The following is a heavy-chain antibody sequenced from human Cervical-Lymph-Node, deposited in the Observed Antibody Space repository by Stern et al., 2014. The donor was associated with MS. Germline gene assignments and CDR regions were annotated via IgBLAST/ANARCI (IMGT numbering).Heavy chain of an antibody. CDR2: IFPMFGIA. J-gene: IGHJ4*02. Sequence: VQLVESGAEVKKPGSSVKVSCKASGGTFSSYTIGWVRQAPGQGLEWMGGIFPMFGIANYAEKFQGRVTITADESTSTAYMDLSTLRSEDTAVYYCARATSDYIWGSYRYLDYWGQGTQVTVSS. CDR1: GGTFSSYT. V-gene: IGHV1-69*01. D-gene: IGHD3-16*02. CDR3: ARATSDYIWGSYRYLDY.